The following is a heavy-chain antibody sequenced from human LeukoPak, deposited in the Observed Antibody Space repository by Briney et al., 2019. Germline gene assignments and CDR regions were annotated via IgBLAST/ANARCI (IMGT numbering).Heavy chain of an antibody. CDR3: ARSSYSYGNYYYYYGMDV. V-gene: IGHV6-1*01. D-gene: IGHD5-18*01. Sequence: SQTLSLTCAISGDSVSSNSAAWNWIRQSPSRGLEWLGRTYYRSKWYNDYAVSVKSRITINPDTSKNQFPLQLNSVTPEDTAVYYCARSSYSYGNYYYYYGMDVWGQGTTVTVSS. CDR2: TYYRSKWYN. CDR1: GDSVSSNSAA. J-gene: IGHJ6*02.